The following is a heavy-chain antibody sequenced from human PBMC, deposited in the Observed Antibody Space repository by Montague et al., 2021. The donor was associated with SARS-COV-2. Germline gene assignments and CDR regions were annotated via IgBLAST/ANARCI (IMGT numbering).Heavy chain of an antibody. CDR1: GGSISSTAYY. CDR3: ARQTTLLRGRAPPGV. D-gene: IGHD3-10*01. CDR2: IYYTVNT. V-gene: IGHV4-39*01. J-gene: IGHJ6*02. Sequence: SETLSLTCTVSGGSISSTAYYWGWIRQPPGKGLEWIGSIYYTVNTYYNPSLKSRVTISVDASKNQFSLTLSSVSAADTAVYYCARQTTLLRGRAPPGVWGQGPTVPVS.